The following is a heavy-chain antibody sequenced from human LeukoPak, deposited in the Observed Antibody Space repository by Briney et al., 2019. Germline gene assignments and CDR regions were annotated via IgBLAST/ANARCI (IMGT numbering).Heavy chain of an antibody. D-gene: IGHD2-2*01. CDR3: ARELHIVVVPADFYYYYGMDV. V-gene: IGHV1-2*02. CDR1: GYTFTGYY. J-gene: IGHJ6*02. CDR2: INPNSGGT. Sequence: ASVKVSCKASGYTFTGYYMHWVRQAPGQGLEWMGWINPNSGGTNYAQKFQGRVTMTRDTSISTAYMELSRLRSDDTAVYYCARELHIVVVPADFYYYYGMDVWGQGTTVTVSS.